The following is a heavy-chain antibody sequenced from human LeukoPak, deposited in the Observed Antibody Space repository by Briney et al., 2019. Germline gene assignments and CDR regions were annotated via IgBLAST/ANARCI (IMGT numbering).Heavy chain of an antibody. Sequence: GGSLRLSCTAAGFTFNNYAMSWVRQAPGKGLEWASHISDSGGKTYYADSVKGRFTISRDNAENTLYLQMNSLRVEDTAVYYCARGGFMHALDIWGQGIKVTVSS. J-gene: IGHJ3*02. CDR1: GFTFNNYA. CDR3: ARGGFMHALDI. V-gene: IGHV3-23*01. D-gene: IGHD3-16*01. CDR2: ISDSGGKT.